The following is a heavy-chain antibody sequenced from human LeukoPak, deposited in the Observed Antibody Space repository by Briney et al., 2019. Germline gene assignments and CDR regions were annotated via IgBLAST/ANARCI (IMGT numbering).Heavy chain of an antibody. CDR3: ARLPRYDFWS. D-gene: IGHD3-3*01. Sequence: SQTLSLTCAVSGGSISSGGYSWSWIRQPPGKGLEWIGYIYQNGNTYYNPSLKSRVTISVDTSKKQFSLKLRSVTAADTAVYYCARLPRYDFWSWGQGTLVTVSS. J-gene: IGHJ4*02. CDR2: IYQNGNT. CDR1: GGSISSGGYS. V-gene: IGHV4-30-2*03.